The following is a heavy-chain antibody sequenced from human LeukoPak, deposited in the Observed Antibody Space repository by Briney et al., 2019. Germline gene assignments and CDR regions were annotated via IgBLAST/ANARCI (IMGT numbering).Heavy chain of an antibody. V-gene: IGHV3-21*01. J-gene: IGHJ4*02. Sequence: GGSLRLSCAASGFTFSSYSMNWVRQAPGKGLEWVSSISSSSSYIYYADSVKGRFTISRDNAKNSLYLQMNSQRAEDTAVYYCARDWDTAMVFWGQGTLVTVSS. CDR1: GFTFSSYS. CDR3: ARDWDTAMVF. D-gene: IGHD5-18*01. CDR2: ISSSSSYI.